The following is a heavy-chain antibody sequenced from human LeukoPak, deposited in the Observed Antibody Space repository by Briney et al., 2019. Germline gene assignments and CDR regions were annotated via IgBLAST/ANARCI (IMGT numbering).Heavy chain of an antibody. V-gene: IGHV3-7*01. CDR1: GFILSSYW. J-gene: IGHJ4*02. CDR3: AREGGVADY. Sequence: GGSLRLSCATSGFILSSYWLTWVRQAPGQGLEWVANIYLDGSVQWYADSVKGRFTISRDNAQNSLYLQMNSLRAAATGVYYFAREGGVADYWGQGTLVTVSS. D-gene: IGHD3-16*01. CDR2: IYLDGSVQ.